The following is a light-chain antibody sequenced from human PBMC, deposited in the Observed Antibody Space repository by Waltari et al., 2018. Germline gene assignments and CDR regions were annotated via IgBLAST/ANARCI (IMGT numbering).Light chain of an antibody. J-gene: IGKJ5*01. V-gene: IGKV1-33*01. CDR2: DAS. Sequence: DIQMTQSPSSLSASVGDRVTLTCQASQDISNYLNWYQQKPGKAPKLLIYDASHLETGVPSRFSGSGSETDFTFTISSLQPEDIATYYCQQYDNLPRITFGQGTRLEIK. CDR1: QDISNY. CDR3: QQYDNLPRIT.